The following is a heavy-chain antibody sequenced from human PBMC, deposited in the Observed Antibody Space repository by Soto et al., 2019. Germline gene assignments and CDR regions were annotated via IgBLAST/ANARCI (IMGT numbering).Heavy chain of an antibody. CDR2: LYTGGTI. J-gene: IGHJ4*02. Sequence: EVQLVESGGGLIQPGGSLRLSCAASGFSVSNKYMSWVRQAPEKGLEWVSVLYTGGTIFYTDSVKGRFTISRDTSKNTLYLQMNSLRVEDTAVYYCARGGGGGSCYSDWDYWGQGTLVTVSS. V-gene: IGHV3-53*01. CDR1: GFSVSNKY. D-gene: IGHD2-15*01. CDR3: ARGGGGGSCYSDWDY.